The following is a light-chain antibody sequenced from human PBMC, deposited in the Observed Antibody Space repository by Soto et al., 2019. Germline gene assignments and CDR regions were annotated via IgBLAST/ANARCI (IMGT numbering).Light chain of an antibody. V-gene: IGKV3-11*01. CDR2: DAS. Sequence: EIVLTQSPGTLSLSPGERATLSCRASQSVSSKYLAWYQQKPGQAPRLLIYDASNRATGIPARFSGSGSGTDFTLTISSLEPEDFAVYYCQQRRNWPRLTFGPGTKVDIK. CDR1: QSVSSKY. CDR3: QQRRNWPRLT. J-gene: IGKJ3*01.